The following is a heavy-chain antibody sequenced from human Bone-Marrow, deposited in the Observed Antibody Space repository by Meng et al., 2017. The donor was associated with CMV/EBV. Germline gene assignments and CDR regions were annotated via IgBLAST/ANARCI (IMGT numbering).Heavy chain of an antibody. CDR1: GASISSYY. Sequence: SETLSLTCTVSGASISSYYWSWIRQPPGKGLEWIGYIYYSGSTNYNHSLKSRVTISLDTSKNQFSLMLSSVTAADTAVYYCARDGLGGAPDYWGQGTLVTVSS. J-gene: IGHJ4*02. CDR2: IYYSGST. V-gene: IGHV4-59*01. D-gene: IGHD3-16*01. CDR3: ARDGLGGAPDY.